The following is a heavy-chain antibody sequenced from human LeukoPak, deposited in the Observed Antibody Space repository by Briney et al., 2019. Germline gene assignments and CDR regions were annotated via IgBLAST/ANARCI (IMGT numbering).Heavy chain of an antibody. CDR3: VRGQTNLDNWFDP. D-gene: IGHD2-8*01. CDR1: GFTFRNYG. J-gene: IGHJ5*02. V-gene: IGHV3-48*01. Sequence: GRSLRLSCAASGFTFRNYGMNWVRQAPGQGLEWVSYIRPKDGTTHYADSVKGRFTISRDNAKTSLSLQMTSLRVDDSAVYYCVRGQTNLDNWFDPWGQGTLVIVSS. CDR2: IRPKDGTT.